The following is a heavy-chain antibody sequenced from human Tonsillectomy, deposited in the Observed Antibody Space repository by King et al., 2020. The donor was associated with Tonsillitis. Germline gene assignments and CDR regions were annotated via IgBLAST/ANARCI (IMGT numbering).Heavy chain of an antibody. CDR2: VSGSGGST. J-gene: IGHJ4*02. Sequence: VQLVESGGGSVQPGGSLRLSCAASGFTFSNYAMNWGRQAPGKGMEWVSGVSGSGGSTYYAYSVKGRFTVSSDNSKNTLFLQMNSPRAEDTAVYYGAKDLMTTVTSLNSAAIDHWGQGTLVTVSS. V-gene: IGHV3-23*04. CDR3: AKDLMTTVTSLNSAAIDH. D-gene: IGHD4-11*01. CDR1: GFTFSNYA.